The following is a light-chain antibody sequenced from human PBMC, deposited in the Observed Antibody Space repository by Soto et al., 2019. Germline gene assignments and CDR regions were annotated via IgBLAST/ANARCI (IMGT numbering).Light chain of an antibody. Sequence: QSVLTQPPSASGSPGQSVTISCTGTISDIGTYYYVSWYQQHPGKAPKLIIYEVSERPSGVPDRFSGSKSGNTASLAISGLQSADEADYYCAAWDDSLTAVLFGGGTKVTVL. CDR2: EVS. J-gene: IGLJ3*02. CDR1: ISDIGTYYY. CDR3: AAWDDSLTAVL. V-gene: IGLV2-8*01.